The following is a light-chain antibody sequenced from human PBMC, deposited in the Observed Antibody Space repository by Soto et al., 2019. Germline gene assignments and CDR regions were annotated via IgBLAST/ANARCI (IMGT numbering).Light chain of an antibody. CDR3: QQYAGSLSWT. J-gene: IGKJ1*01. CDR1: ESVSTY. CDR2: GSS. V-gene: IGKV3-20*01. Sequence: EIVLTQSPATLSLSPGERATLSCRATESVSTYLAWYQQKPGRAPRLLIYGSSIRATGIPDRFSGSGSGTDFTLTISRLEPEDFAVYYCQQYAGSLSWTFGQGTKVDIK.